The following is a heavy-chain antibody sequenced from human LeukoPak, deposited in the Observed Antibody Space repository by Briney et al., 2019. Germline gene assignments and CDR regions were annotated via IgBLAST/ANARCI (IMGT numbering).Heavy chain of an antibody. Sequence: ASVKVSCKASGYTFTGYYMHCVRQAPGQGLEWMGWINPNSGGTNYAQKFQARVTMTRDTSISTAYMELSRLRSDDTAVYYCARGVGLERPDGRYYFDYWGQGTLVTVSS. CDR3: ARGVGLERPDGRYYFDY. CDR1: GYTFTGYY. J-gene: IGHJ4*02. CDR2: INPNSGGT. D-gene: IGHD1-1*01. V-gene: IGHV1-2*02.